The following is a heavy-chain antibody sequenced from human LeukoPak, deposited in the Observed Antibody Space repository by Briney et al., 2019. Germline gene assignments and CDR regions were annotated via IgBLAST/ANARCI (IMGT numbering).Heavy chain of an antibody. Sequence: GGSLRLSCAASGFTFNSYGMHWVRQAPGKGLEWVAFIRFDGSNKYYADSVKGRFTISRDNSKNTLYLQMNSLRAEDTAVYYCAREGVGYYDSSGYYYDGYYFDYWGQGTLVTVSS. V-gene: IGHV3-30*02. J-gene: IGHJ4*02. CDR2: IRFDGSNK. CDR3: AREGVGYYDSSGYYYDGYYFDY. CDR1: GFTFNSYG. D-gene: IGHD3-22*01.